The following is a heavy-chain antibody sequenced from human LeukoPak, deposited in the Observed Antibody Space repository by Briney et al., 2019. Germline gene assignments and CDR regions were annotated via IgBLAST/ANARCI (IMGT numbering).Heavy chain of an antibody. V-gene: IGHV4-59*01. J-gene: IGHJ6*03. CDR3: ERTTAGGYNNGYFYYYYMDV. CDR1: GGSISSYY. Sequence: PSETLSLTCTVSGGSISSYYWSWIRQPPGKGLEGIGDIYYMGSTNYKSSLKIRCTISVDTSNNQFSLSLSTGTAAARTVYYCERTTAGGYNNGYFYYYYMDVWGKGTTVTISS. CDR2: IYYMGST. D-gene: IGHD5-18*01.